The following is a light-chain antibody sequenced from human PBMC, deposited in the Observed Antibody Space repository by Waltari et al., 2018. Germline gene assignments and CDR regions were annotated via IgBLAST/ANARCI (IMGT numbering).Light chain of an antibody. Sequence: SYELTQPPSVSVSPGQPARITCSGDALPKKYAYWDQQKSGQAPVLVIYEDSKRPSGIPERFSGSNSGTMATLTISGAQVEDEADYYCYSADSSGNHRVFGGGTKLTVL. V-gene: IGLV3-10*01. CDR1: ALPKKY. CDR3: YSADSSGNHRV. CDR2: EDS. J-gene: IGLJ3*02.